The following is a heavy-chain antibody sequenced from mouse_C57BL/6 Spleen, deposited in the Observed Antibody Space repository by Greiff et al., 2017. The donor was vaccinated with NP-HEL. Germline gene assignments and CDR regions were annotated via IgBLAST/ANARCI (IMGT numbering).Heavy chain of an antibody. V-gene: IGHV1-26*01. CDR3: ARAGTTTVVATPFDY. J-gene: IGHJ2*01. CDR1: GYTFTDYY. Sequence: EVQLQQSGPELVKPGASVKISCKASGYTFTDYYMNWVKQSHGKSLEWIGDVNPNNGGTSYNQKFKGKATLTVDKSSSTAYMELRSLTSEDSAVYYCARAGTTTVVATPFDYGGQGTTLTVSS. D-gene: IGHD1-1*01. CDR2: VNPNNGGT.